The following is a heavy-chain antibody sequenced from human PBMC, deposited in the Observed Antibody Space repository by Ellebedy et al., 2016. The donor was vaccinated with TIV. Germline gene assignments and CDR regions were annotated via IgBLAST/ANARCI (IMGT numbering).Heavy chain of an antibody. CDR1: GFTFGDYA. CDR3: TRCSSSPYSYYYYGMDV. J-gene: IGHJ6*02. Sequence: PGGSLRLSCTASGFTFGDYAMSWFRQAPGKGLEWVGFIRSKAYGGTTEYAASVKGRFTISRDDSKSIAYLQMNSLKTEDTAVYYCTRCSSSPYSYYYYGMDVWGQGTTVTVSS. CDR2: IRSKAYGGTT. V-gene: IGHV3-49*03. D-gene: IGHD6-6*01.